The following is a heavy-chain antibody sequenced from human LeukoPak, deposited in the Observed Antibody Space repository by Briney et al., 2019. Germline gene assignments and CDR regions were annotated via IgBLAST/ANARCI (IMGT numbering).Heavy chain of an antibody. CDR1: GGSISSYY. J-gene: IGHJ3*02. D-gene: IGHD2-21*02. V-gene: IGHV4-59*01. CDR3: ARALIAYCGGDCSGDAFDI. CDR2: IYYSGST. Sequence: SETLSLTCTVSGGSISSYYWSWIRQPPGKGLEWLWYIYYSGSTNYNPSLKSRVTISVDTYKNQFPLKLSSVTAADTAVYYCARALIAYCGGDCSGDAFDIWGQGTMVTVSS.